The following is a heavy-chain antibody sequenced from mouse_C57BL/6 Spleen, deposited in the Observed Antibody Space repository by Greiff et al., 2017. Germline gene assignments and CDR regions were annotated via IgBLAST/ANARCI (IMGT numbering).Heavy chain of an antibody. J-gene: IGHJ4*01. CDR3: ARRGTYYKGSMDY. V-gene: IGHV1-42*01. CDR2: INPSTGGT. CDR1: GYSFTGYY. D-gene: IGHD2-12*01. Sequence: EVQLQQSGPELVKPGASVKISCKASGYSFTGYYMNWVKQSPEKSLEWIGEINPSTGGTTYNQKFKAKATLTVDKSSSTAYMQLKSLTSEDSAVYYCARRGTYYKGSMDYWGQGTSVTVST.